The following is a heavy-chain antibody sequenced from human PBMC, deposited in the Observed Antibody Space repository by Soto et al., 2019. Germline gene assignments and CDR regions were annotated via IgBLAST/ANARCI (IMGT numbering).Heavy chain of an antibody. CDR1: GYTFSSYG. Sequence: ASVKVSCKASGYTFSSYGISWVRQAPGQGLEWMGWISGYNGDTNYAQHLQGRVTMTTDTSTSTAYLELRSLRSDDTAVYYCTRGGRYCSSAICQIIYYGMDVWG. J-gene: IGHJ6*02. CDR3: TRGGRYCSSAICQIIYYGMDV. D-gene: IGHD2-2*01. CDR2: ISGYNGDT. V-gene: IGHV1-18*01.